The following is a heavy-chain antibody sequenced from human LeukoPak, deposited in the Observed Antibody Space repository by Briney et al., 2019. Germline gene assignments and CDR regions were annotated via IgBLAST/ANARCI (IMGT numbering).Heavy chain of an antibody. CDR2: FNPKDGET. CDR1: GYTLTELS. V-gene: IGHV1-24*01. Sequence: ASVKVSCKVSGYTLTELSMHWVRQAPGKGLEWMGGFNPKDGETIYAQKFQGRVTMTEDTSTNTAYMELSSLRSEATAVYFCATDWSHYGSGKGVFQHWGQGTLVTVSS. CDR3: ATDWSHYGSGKGVFQH. D-gene: IGHD3-10*01. J-gene: IGHJ1*01.